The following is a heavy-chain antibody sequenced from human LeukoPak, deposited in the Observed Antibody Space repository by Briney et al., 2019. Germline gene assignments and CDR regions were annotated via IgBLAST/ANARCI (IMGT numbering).Heavy chain of an antibody. CDR3: ARGSWYWYYFDY. Sequence: PSETLSLTCTVSDGSISSATYYWGWIRQSPNKGLDWIGSFFYTGRTYYSPSLKSRVTLSVDTSENQLSLKLRSVTAADTAVYYCARGSWYWYYFDYWGQGTLVTVSS. V-gene: IGHV4-39*07. CDR1: DGSISSATYY. J-gene: IGHJ4*02. D-gene: IGHD6-13*01. CDR2: FFYTGRT.